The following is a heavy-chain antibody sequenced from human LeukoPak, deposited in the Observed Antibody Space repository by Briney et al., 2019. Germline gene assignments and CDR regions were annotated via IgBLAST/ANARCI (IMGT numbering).Heavy chain of an antibody. CDR1: GGSISSYY. V-gene: IGHV4-4*07. CDR2: IYTSGST. D-gene: IGHD3-16*02. Sequence: PSETLSLTCTVSGGSISSYYWSWIRQPAGKGLEWIGRIYTSGSTNYNPSLKSRVTMSVDTSKNQFSLKLISVTAADTAVYYCAREDYDYVWGSYRFDYWGQGTLVTVSS. J-gene: IGHJ4*02. CDR3: AREDYDYVWGSYRFDY.